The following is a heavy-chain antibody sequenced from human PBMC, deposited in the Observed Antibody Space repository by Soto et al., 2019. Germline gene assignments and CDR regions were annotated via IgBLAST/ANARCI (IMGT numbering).Heavy chain of an antibody. J-gene: IGHJ4*02. Sequence: QVQLVQSGAEVKKPGASVKVSCKVSGYTLTELSMHWXXXXXXXXXXXMGGFDPEDGETIYAQKFQGRVTMTEDTXXXXXXXXXXXXXXXXXXXXXXXXXXXXXXXXXXFDYWGQGTLVTVSS. V-gene: IGHV1-24*01. CDR3: XXXXXXXXXXXXFDY. CDR2: FDPEDGET. CDR1: GYTLTELS.